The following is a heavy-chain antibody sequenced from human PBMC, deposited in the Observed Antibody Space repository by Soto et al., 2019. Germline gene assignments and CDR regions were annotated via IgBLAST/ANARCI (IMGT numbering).Heavy chain of an antibody. D-gene: IGHD3-22*01. Sequence: SETLSLTCTVSGGSISSGDYYWSWIRQPPGKGLEWIGYIYYSGSTYYNPSLKSRVTISVDTSKNQFSLKLSSVTAADTAVYYCARVSGPLGYDSSGYNNWFDPWGQGTLVTVSS. J-gene: IGHJ5*02. V-gene: IGHV4-30-4*01. CDR2: IYYSGST. CDR1: GGSISSGDYY. CDR3: ARVSGPLGYDSSGYNNWFDP.